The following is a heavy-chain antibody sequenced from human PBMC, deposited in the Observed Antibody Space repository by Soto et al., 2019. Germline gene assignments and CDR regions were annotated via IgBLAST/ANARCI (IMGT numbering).Heavy chain of an antibody. CDR1: GDSVSSDRAA. CDR2: TYYRSKWFY. Sequence: SQTLPLTCAISGDSVSSDRAAWKWMRQSPSRGLEWLGTTYYRSKWFYDYAVSVKSRITINPDTPKNQFSLQLNSVTPEDTAVYYCARVIFRYCPYHLYGQYVRGQG. D-gene: IGHD3-16*01. CDR3: ARVIFRYCPYHLYGQYV. V-gene: IGHV6-1*01. J-gene: IGHJ3*01.